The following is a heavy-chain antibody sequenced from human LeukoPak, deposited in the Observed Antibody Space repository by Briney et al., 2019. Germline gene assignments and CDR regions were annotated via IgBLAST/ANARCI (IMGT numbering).Heavy chain of an antibody. Sequence: PGGSLRLSCAASGFSFDSYALHWVRQAPGKGLEWMALISDDGRNQYYADSVKGRFTISRDNSKNTLYLQLNSLRTEDTAVYCCARDDGGNSGTFVDYWGQGTLVTVSS. CDR1: GFSFDSYA. J-gene: IGHJ4*02. CDR3: ARDDGGNSGTFVDY. V-gene: IGHV3-30*04. CDR2: ISDDGRNQ. D-gene: IGHD1-26*01.